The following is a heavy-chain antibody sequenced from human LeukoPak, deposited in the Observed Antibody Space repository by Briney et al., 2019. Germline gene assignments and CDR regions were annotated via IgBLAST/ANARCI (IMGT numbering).Heavy chain of an antibody. J-gene: IGHJ4*02. Sequence: SETLSLTCTVSGGSISSSSYYWGWIRQPPGKGLEWIGSIYYSGSTYYNPSLKSRLTISVDTSRNQFSLKLSSVTAADTAVYYCARANSYDGSGHYYEFAYWGQGTLVTVSS. D-gene: IGHD3-22*01. CDR2: IYYSGST. CDR1: GGSISSSSYY. CDR3: ARANSYDGSGHYYEFAY. V-gene: IGHV4-39*07.